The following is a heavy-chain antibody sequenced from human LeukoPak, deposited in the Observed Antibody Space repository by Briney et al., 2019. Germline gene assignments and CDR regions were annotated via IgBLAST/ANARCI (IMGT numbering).Heavy chain of an antibody. D-gene: IGHD3-3*01. CDR1: GYNFTSYW. CDR3: ARQNDFRLDY. V-gene: IGHV5-51*01. Sequence: GESLKISCKGSGYNFTSYWTGWVRQMPGKGLEWMGIIYPGDSDTRYSPSLQGQVTISVDTSIGTAYLQWSSLKASDTAIYYCARQNDFRLDYWGQGTLVTVSS. CDR2: IYPGDSDT. J-gene: IGHJ4*02.